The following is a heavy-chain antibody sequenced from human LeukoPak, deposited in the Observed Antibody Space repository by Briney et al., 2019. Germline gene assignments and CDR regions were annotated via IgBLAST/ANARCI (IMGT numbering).Heavy chain of an antibody. J-gene: IGHJ3*02. Sequence: ASVKVSCKASGYTFTGYYMHWVRQAPGQGLEWMGRINPNSGGTNYAQRFQGRVTMTRDTSISTAYMELSRLRSDDTAVYYCARFEWGPDYGDYVRYDAFDIWGQGTMVTVSS. CDR1: GYTFTGYY. V-gene: IGHV1-2*06. CDR3: ARFEWGPDYGDYVRYDAFDI. D-gene: IGHD4-17*01. CDR2: INPNSGGT.